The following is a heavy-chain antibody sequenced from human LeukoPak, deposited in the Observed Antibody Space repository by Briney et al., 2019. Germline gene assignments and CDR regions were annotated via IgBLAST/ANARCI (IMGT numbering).Heavy chain of an antibody. CDR2: ISGSGDST. D-gene: IGHD1-26*01. CDR3: AKKHPISPMVGTTLDS. J-gene: IGHJ4*02. Sequence: PGGSLRLSCAASDFIFNNYAMSWVRQAPGKGLEWVSAISGSGDSTYYAVSVKGRFTISRDNSKNTLFLQMNGLRAEDTAVYYCAKKHPISPMVGTTLDSWGQGTLVTVSS. CDR1: DFIFNNYA. V-gene: IGHV3-23*01.